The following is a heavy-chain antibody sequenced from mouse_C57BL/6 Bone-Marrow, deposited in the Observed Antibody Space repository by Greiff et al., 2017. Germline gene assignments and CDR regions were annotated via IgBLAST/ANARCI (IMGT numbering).Heavy chain of an antibody. D-gene: IGHD1-1*01. CDR2: ISDGGSYT. V-gene: IGHV5-4*01. J-gene: IGHJ2*01. Sequence: EVKLVESGGGLVKPGGSLKLSCAASGFTFSSYAMSWVRQTPEKRLEWVATISDGGSYTYYPDNVKGRFTISRDNAKNNLYLQMSHLKSEDTAMYYCARDPGYYGSTFDYWGQGTTLTVSS. CDR1: GFTFSSYA. CDR3: ARDPGYYGSTFDY.